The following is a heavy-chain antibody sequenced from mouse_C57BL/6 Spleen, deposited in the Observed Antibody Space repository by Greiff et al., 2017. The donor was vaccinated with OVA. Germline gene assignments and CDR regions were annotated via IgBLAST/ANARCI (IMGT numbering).Heavy chain of an antibody. CDR1: GYTFTDYY. V-gene: IGHV1-26*01. Sequence: VQLQQSGPELVKPGASVKISCKASGYTFTDYYMNWVKQSHGKSLEWIGDINPNNGGTSYNQKFKGKATLTVDKSSSTAYMELRSLTSEDSAVYYGAREGALYGSSKGFDYWGQGTTLTVSS. CDR3: AREGALYGSSKGFDY. D-gene: IGHD1-1*01. CDR2: INPNNGGT. J-gene: IGHJ2*01.